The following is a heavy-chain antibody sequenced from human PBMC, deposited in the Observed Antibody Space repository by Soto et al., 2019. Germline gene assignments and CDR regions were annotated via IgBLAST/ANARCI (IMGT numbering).Heavy chain of an antibody. J-gene: IGHJ5*02. CDR1: GYTFTSYG. CDR3: ARVNVVVPAAIINWFDP. CDR2: ISAYNGNT. V-gene: IGHV1-18*01. D-gene: IGHD2-2*01. Sequence: ASVKVSCKASGYTFTSYGISWVRQAPGQGLEWMGWISAYNGNTNYAQKLQGRVTMTTDTSTSTAYMELRSLRSDDTAVYYCARVNVVVPAAIINWFDPWGQGTLVTVSS.